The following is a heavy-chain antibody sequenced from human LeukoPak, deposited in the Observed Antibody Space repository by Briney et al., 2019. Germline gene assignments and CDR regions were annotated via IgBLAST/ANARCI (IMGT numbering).Heavy chain of an antibody. CDR3: VWSSTWDKRFYLDQ. D-gene: IGHD6-6*01. CDR1: GFTFNLAW. CDR2: ISVTPDGPAT. V-gene: IGHV3-15*01. J-gene: IGHJ4*02. Sequence: GGSLRLSCAASGFTFNLAWMSWVRQTPGKGLQWVARISVTPDGPATDYATPVRGRFTISRDDSRNMVYLQMSSLRTDDTAVYYCVWSSTWDKRFYLDQWGQGTLVTVSS.